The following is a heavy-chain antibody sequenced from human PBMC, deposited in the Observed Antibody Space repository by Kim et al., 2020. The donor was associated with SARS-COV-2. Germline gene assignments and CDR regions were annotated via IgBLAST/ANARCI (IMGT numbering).Heavy chain of an antibody. CDR3: VKNSGISIYSALGV. D-gene: IGHD3-3*02. CDR2: LTPNGDNT. V-gene: IGHV3-23*01. J-gene: IGHJ6*02. Sequence: GGSLRLSCATSGLSFSSFAMSWVRQAPGEGPEWVSSLTPNGDNTYYADSVRGRFTISRDNSRNTLNLQMNSLRAEDTAVYFCVKNSGISIYSALGVWGQG. CDR1: GLSFSSFA.